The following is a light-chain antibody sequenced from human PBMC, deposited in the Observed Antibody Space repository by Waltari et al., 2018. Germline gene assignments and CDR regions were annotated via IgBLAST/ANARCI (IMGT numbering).Light chain of an antibody. Sequence: QSALTQPASVSGSPGQSITISCPGTSGDVGGYTLVSWDQHTPGQAPKLMIYEVSERPLGVSNRFTGSKSGGTASLTISGLQADDEADYYCSSYTNTRIYVFGTGTKVTVL. CDR2: EVS. CDR1: SGDVGGYTL. CDR3: SSYTNTRIYV. J-gene: IGLJ1*01. V-gene: IGLV2-14*01.